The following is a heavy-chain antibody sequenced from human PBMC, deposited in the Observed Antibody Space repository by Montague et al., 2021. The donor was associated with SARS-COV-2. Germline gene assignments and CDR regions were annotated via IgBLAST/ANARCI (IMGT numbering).Heavy chain of an antibody. Sequence: SETLSLTCTVSGDSIRSGNFYWGWIRQSPGKGLEWVGTIYYSGITYYNLSLKSRVTISVDTSRNQFSLKLSSVTAADTAIYYCVRHLAISGSADVSDYWWQGTLVTVSS. J-gene: IGHJ4*01. CDR1: GDSIRSGNFY. D-gene: IGHD3-10*01. V-gene: IGHV4-39*01. CDR3: VRHLAISGSADVSDY. CDR2: IYYSGIT.